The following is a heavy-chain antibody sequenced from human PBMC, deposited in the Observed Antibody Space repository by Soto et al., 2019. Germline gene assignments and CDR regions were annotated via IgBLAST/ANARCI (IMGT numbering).Heavy chain of an antibody. J-gene: IGHJ4*02. V-gene: IGHV3-23*01. Sequence: VGSLRLSCAASGFTFSRYVMSWVRQAPGKGLEWVSAISKSGSTTYYADSVKGRFTISRDNSKNTLYLQMNNVRAEDTAVYYCAKDPPSLYDDFFGYFDSCGQRTLVTVSS. CDR3: AKDPPSLYDDFFGYFDS. CDR1: GFTFSRYV. D-gene: IGHD4-17*01. CDR2: ISKSGSTT.